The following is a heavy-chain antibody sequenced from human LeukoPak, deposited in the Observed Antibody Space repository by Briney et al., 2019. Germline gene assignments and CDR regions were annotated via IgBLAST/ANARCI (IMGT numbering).Heavy chain of an antibody. CDR1: GGSINSYY. CDR2: IYYSGTT. Sequence: PSETLSLTCTVSGGSINSYYWSWIRQPPGKGLEWIGFIYYSGTTNYNPSLKSRVTISLGTSKKQFSLKLSSVTAADTAVYYCARVGLGWCSGCLWYFDLWGRGTLVTVSS. CDR3: ARVGLGWCSGCLWYFDL. D-gene: IGHD2-21*01. V-gene: IGHV4-59*01. J-gene: IGHJ2*01.